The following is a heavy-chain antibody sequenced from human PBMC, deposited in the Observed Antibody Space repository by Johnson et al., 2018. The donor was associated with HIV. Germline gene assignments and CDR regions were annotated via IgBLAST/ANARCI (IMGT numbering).Heavy chain of an antibody. V-gene: IGHV3-15*01. Sequence: VQLVESGGGLVKPGGSLRLSCAASGLTFTNAWMNWVRQAPGKGLEWAGRINRKPDGAAIHYAAPVKGRFTVSRDDSRNTLYLQMNSLTTEDTAVYYCTTGTRPTTLYAFDIWGQGTMVTGSS. CDR2: INRKPDGAAI. CDR1: GLTFTNAW. J-gene: IGHJ3*02. D-gene: IGHD1-26*01. CDR3: TTGTRPTTLYAFDI.